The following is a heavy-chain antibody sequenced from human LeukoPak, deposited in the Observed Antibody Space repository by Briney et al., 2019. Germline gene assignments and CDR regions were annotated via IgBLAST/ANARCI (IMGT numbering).Heavy chain of an antibody. D-gene: IGHD3-22*01. CDR2: IVVGSGNT. J-gene: IGHJ5*02. V-gene: IGHV1-58*01. CDR1: GFTFRTSA. Sequence: SVKVSCRASGFTFRTSAVQWVRQARGQRLEWIGWIVVGSGNTNYAQKFQERVTISRDMSTSTAYMELSSLRSEDTAVYYCAAQVNYHDSTVWDPWGQGTLVTVSS. CDR3: AAQVNYHDSTVWDP.